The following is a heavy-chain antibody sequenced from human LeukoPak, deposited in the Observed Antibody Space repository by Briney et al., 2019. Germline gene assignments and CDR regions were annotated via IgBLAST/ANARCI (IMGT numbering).Heavy chain of an antibody. CDR2: IYYSGST. D-gene: IGHD5-18*01. CDR1: GGSISSSSYY. Sequence: SETLSLTCTVSGGSISSSSYYWGWIRQPPGKGLEWIGSIYYSGSTYYNPSLKSRVTISVDTSKNQFSLKLSSVTAADTAVYYCARQVTSFEQTSYGMDVWGQGTTVTVSS. J-gene: IGHJ6*02. V-gene: IGHV4-39*01. CDR3: ARQVTSFEQTSYGMDV.